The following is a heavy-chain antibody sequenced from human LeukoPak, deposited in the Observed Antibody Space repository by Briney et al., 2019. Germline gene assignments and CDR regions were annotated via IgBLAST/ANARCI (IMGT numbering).Heavy chain of an antibody. Sequence: SETLSLTCTVSGGSISSSSYYWGWIRQPPGKGLEWIGRIHTSGSTNYNPSLKSRVTMSVDTSKNQFSLKLSSVTAADTAVYYCARDDDFGGWFDPWGQGTLVTVSS. CDR1: GGSISSSSYY. J-gene: IGHJ5*02. V-gene: IGHV4-39*07. CDR3: ARDDDFGGWFDP. D-gene: IGHD3/OR15-3a*01. CDR2: IHTSGST.